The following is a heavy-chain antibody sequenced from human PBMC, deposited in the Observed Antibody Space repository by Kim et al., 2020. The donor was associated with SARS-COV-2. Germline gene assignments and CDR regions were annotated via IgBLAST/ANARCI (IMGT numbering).Heavy chain of an antibody. CDR1: GFTFSSYA. CDR2: ISYDGSNK. D-gene: IGHD4-17*01. CDR3: ARDLSTVTDNYYYYYGMDV. J-gene: IGHJ6*02. Sequence: GGSLRLSCAASGFTFSSYAMHWVRQAPGKGLEWVAVISYDGSNKYYADSVKGRFTISRDNSKNTLYLQMNSLRAEDTAVYYCARDLSTVTDNYYYYYGMDVWGQGTTVTVSS. V-gene: IGHV3-30*04.